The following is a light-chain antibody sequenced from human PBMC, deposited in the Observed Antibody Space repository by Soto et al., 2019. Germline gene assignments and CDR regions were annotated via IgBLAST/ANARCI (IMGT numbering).Light chain of an antibody. CDR1: QAISTY. J-gene: IGKJ4*01. V-gene: IGKV1-27*01. CDR2: AAY. CDR3: QKYDNALLT. Sequence: DIQMTQAPSSLSASVGDRVTITCRARQAISTYLAWSQQKPGKVPKLLISAAYTLQSGVPPRFSGSGSGTDFTLTISSLQPEDVATYYCQKYDNALLTFGGGTKVEIK.